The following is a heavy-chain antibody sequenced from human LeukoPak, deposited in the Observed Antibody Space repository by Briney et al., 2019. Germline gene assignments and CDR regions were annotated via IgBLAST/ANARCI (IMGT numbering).Heavy chain of an antibody. J-gene: IGHJ4*02. Sequence: SGGSLRLSCAASGFTFSSYGMHWVRQAPGKGLEWVAVISYDGSNKYYADSVKGRFTISRDNSKNTLYLQMNSLRAEDTAVYYCAKDPGAYYYDSSGYTSGDYWGQGTLVTVSS. CDR3: AKDPGAYYYDSSGYTSGDY. V-gene: IGHV3-30*18. CDR1: GFTFSSYG. D-gene: IGHD3-22*01. CDR2: ISYDGSNK.